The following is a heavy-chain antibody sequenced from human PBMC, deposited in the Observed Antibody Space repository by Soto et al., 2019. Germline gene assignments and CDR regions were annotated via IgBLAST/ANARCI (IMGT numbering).Heavy chain of an antibody. Sequence: GGSLRLSCAAPTFIFSTYWMTWVRQAPGKGLEWVANIKRDGSNINYADFVMGRFSISRDNSKNTLYLEMNSLRVEDTAVYFCARDGVGTTAFWGYLDYWGQGTLVTVSS. D-gene: IGHD1-1*01. CDR3: ARDGVGTTAFWGYLDY. V-gene: IGHV3-7*01. CDR2: IKRDGSNI. J-gene: IGHJ4*02. CDR1: TFIFSTYW.